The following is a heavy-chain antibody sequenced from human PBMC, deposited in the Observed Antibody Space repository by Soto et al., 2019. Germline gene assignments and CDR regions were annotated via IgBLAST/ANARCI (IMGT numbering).Heavy chain of an antibody. CDR3: ARDWTTMVRGVISYYYYYMDV. J-gene: IGHJ6*03. V-gene: IGHV3-48*01. Sequence: EVQLVESGGGLVQPGGSLRLSCAASGFTFSSYSMNWVRQAPGKGLEWVSYISSSSSTIYYADSVKGRFTISRDNAKNALYLQMNSLRAEDTAVYYCARDWTTMVRGVISYYYYYMDVWGKGTTVTVSS. CDR1: GFTFSSYS. D-gene: IGHD3-10*01. CDR2: ISSSSSTI.